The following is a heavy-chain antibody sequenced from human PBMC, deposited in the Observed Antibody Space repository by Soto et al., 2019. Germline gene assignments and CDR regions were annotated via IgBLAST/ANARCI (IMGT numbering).Heavy chain of an antibody. Sequence: PGGSLRLSCAASGFTFSSYAMSWGRQAPGKGLEWVSAISGSGGRTYYADSVKGRFTISRDNSKNTLYLQMNSLRADDTAVYYCAIPPGYARSLYYYYGIDAWGQGTTVTVSS. CDR2: ISGSGGRT. V-gene: IGHV3-23*01. CDR3: AIPPGYARSLYYYYGIDA. CDR1: GFTFSSYA. D-gene: IGHD3-22*01. J-gene: IGHJ6*02.